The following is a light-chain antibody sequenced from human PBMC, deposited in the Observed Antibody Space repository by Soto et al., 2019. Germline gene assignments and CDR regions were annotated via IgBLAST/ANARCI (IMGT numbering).Light chain of an antibody. CDR2: DVS. J-gene: IGLJ3*02. Sequence: QSVLTQPASVSGSPGQSITIACTGTSSDVGGYNHVSWYQVHPGKAPRLVIYDVSIRPPAVSDCFSGSTSGNTASLTISGLQAEDEADYYCSSYTATRTVVFGGGTKLTVL. CDR1: SSDVGGYNH. V-gene: IGLV2-14*03. CDR3: SSYTATRTVV.